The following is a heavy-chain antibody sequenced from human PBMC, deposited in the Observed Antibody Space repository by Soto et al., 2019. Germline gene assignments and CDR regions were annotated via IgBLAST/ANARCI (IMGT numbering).Heavy chain of an antibody. Sequence: QVQLVESGGGVVQPGRSLRLSCAASGFTFSSYAMHWVRQAPGKGLEWVAVISYDGSNKYYADSVKDRFTISRDNSKNTLYLQMNSLRAEDTAVYYCAREMSRREPSPGYWGQGTLVTVSS. V-gene: IGHV3-30-3*01. CDR3: AREMSRREPSPGY. J-gene: IGHJ4*02. CDR2: ISYDGSNK. D-gene: IGHD1-1*01. CDR1: GFTFSSYA.